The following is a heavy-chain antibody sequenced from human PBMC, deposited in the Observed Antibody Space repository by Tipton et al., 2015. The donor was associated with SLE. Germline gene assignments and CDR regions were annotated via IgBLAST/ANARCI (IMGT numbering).Heavy chain of an antibody. V-gene: IGHV4-4*02. Sequence: TLSLTCTVSGDSITSITRTNWWSWVRQPPGKGLEWIGEIFHSGSTNYRPSLKSRVTISVDTSKNQFSLKLSSVTAADTAMYYCVGTRDAYDETGGFDIWGQGTMVTVSS. CDR1: GDSITSITRTNW. D-gene: IGHD5-24*01. CDR3: VGTRDAYDETGGFDI. CDR2: IFHSGST. J-gene: IGHJ3*02.